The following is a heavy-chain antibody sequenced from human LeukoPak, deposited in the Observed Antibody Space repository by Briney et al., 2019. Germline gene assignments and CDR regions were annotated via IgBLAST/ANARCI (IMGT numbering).Heavy chain of an antibody. D-gene: IGHD4-17*01. J-gene: IGHJ4*02. CDR2: VYPGDSDP. CDR3: ARHATLYGDLDS. V-gene: IGHV5-51*01. CDR1: GYSFTDYW. Sequence: GESLKISCKGSGYSFTDYWIAWVRQMPGKGLEWMVIVYPGDSDPRYSPSFQGQVTISADKSITTAFLQWSGLKASDTAMYYCARHATLYGDLDSWGKGTLVTVSS.